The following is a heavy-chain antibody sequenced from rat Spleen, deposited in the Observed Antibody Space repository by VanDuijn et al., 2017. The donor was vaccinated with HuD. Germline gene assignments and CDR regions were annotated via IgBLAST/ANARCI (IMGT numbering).Heavy chain of an antibody. CDR3: ATDQTD. J-gene: IGHJ2*01. V-gene: IGHV5-20*01. Sequence: EVQLVESGGGLVQPGRSMKLSCAASGLSFSNYDMAWVRQAPTKGLEWVASISYDVSSTYYRDSVKGRFTISRDNAKSTLYLQMDSLRSEDTATYYCATDQTDWGQGVMVTVSS. D-gene: IGHD5-1*01. CDR2: ISYDVSST. CDR1: GLSFSNYD.